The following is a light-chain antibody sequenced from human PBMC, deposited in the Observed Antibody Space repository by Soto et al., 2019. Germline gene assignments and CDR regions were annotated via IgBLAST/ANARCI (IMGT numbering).Light chain of an antibody. CDR1: QNINSW. Sequence: IQMTQSPYTLSASLGGRVTITCRASQNINSWLAWYQQKPGKAPNLLIYKASSLENGVPSRFSGSGSGTEFTLTICSLQPDDFATYYCEQYKSYWTFAQGTKVDIK. V-gene: IGKV1-5*03. CDR3: EQYKSYWT. J-gene: IGKJ1*01. CDR2: KAS.